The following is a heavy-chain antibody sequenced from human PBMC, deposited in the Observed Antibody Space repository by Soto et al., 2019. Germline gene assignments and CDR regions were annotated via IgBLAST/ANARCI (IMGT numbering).Heavy chain of an antibody. V-gene: IGHV3-21*01. J-gene: IGHJ4*02. CDR3: ARGEYSSAFDY. CDR2: IASGRTYI. D-gene: IGHD6-19*01. Sequence: AGSLRLSCAASGFTFTAYSMDWVRPAPGTGLEWVSTIASGRTYIYYADSVKSRVTISRDNAKKLLYLQLTTLRDEDTAVYYCARGEYSSAFDYWGQGALVTVSS. CDR1: GFTFTAYS.